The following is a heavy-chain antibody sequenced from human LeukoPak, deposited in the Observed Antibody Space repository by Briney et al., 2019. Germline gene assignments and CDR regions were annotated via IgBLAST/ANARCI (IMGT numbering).Heavy chain of an antibody. Sequence: QAGGSLRLSCAASGFTFSSYWMSWVRQPTGKGLEWVANIKQDGSEKYYVDSVRGRFTISRDNAKNSLYLQMNSLRAEDTAIYYCASNNYGSAYRGHYFDYWGQGTLVTVSS. D-gene: IGHD3-10*01. J-gene: IGHJ4*02. V-gene: IGHV3-7*01. CDR3: ASNNYGSAYRGHYFDY. CDR1: GFTFSSYW. CDR2: IKQDGSEK.